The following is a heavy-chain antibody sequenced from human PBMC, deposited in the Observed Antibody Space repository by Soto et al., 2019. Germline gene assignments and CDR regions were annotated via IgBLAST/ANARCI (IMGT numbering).Heavy chain of an antibody. Sequence: PSETLSLTCTVSGGSISSGGYYWSWIRQHPGKGLEWIGYIYYSGSTYYNPSLKSRVTISVDTSKNQFSLKLSSVTAADTAVYYCARAPGDILTGYSSFDYWGQGTLVTVSS. J-gene: IGHJ4*02. D-gene: IGHD3-9*01. CDR1: GGSISSGGYY. CDR2: IYYSGST. V-gene: IGHV4-31*03. CDR3: ARAPGDILTGYSSFDY.